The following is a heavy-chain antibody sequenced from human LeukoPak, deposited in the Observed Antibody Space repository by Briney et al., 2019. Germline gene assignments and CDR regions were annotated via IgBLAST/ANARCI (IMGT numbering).Heavy chain of an antibody. V-gene: IGHV1-2*02. CDR3: ARGGFSSGWYLFQH. D-gene: IGHD6-19*01. Sequence: ASVKVSFKASGNTFTGYYMHWVRQAPVRGLEWMGWINPNSGGTSYAQKFQGRVTMTRDTSISTAYMELSRLRSDDTAVYYCARGGFSSGWYLFQHWGQGTLVTVSS. J-gene: IGHJ1*01. CDR2: INPNSGGT. CDR1: GNTFTGYY.